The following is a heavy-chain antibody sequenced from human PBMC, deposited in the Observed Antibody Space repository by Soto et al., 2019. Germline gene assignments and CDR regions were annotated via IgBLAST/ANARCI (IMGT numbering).Heavy chain of an antibody. Sequence: EVVLLESGGGLVQPGGSLRASYAASGFTFTNYAMNGVRLAPGKRLARVSAISGSGRSTYYADSLKGRFTISRDNSKNTVHVQMNSLRAEDTAVYYCAKDVAKETLYGMDVWGQGPTVTVSS. J-gene: IGHJ6*02. V-gene: IGHV3-23*01. CDR1: GFTFTNYA. CDR2: ISGSGRST. CDR3: AKDVAKETLYGMDV.